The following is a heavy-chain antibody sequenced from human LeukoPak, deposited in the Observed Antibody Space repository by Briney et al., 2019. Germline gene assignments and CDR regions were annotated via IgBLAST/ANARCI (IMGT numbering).Heavy chain of an antibody. CDR2: IYYSGST. CDR1: GDSISSYY. V-gene: IGHV4-59*01. J-gene: IGHJ6*02. Sequence: PSETLSLTRTVSGDSISSYYRSCIRQPPGKGLEWIGYIYYSGSTNYNPSLKSRVTISVDTSKTQYSLQLSSETAADTAVNYCARAPPRNGMDVWGQRTTVTVSS. CDR3: ARAPPRNGMDV.